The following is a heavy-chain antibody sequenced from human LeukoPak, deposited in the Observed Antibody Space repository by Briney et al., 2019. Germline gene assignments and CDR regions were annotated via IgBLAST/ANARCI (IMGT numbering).Heavy chain of an antibody. CDR1: GGSFSGYY. D-gene: IGHD2-15*01. CDR2: INHSGST. V-gene: IGHV4-34*01. J-gene: IGHJ5*02. Sequence: SETLSLTCAVYGGSFSGYYWSWIRQPPGKGLEWIGEINHSGSTNYNPSLKSRVTISVDTSKNQFSLKLSSVTAADTAVYCCARGKRTIVATITSGNFRYCSGGSCYRWFDPWGQGTLVTVSS. CDR3: ARGKRTIVATITSGNFRYCSGGSCYRWFDP.